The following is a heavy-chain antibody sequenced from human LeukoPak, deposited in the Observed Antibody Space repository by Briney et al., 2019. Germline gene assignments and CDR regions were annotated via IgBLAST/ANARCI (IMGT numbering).Heavy chain of an antibody. CDR1: GYTFTSYY. D-gene: IGHD3-22*01. CDR3: ASSGDSSGYYSNYYYYYMDV. CDR2: INPSGGST. V-gene: IGHV1-46*01. Sequence: ASVKVSCKASGYTFTSYYMHWVRQAPGQGLEWMGIINPSGGSTSYAQKFQGRVTMTRDTSTSTAYMELSSLRSEDTAVYYCASSGDSSGYYSNYYYYYMDVWGKGTTVTVSS. J-gene: IGHJ6*03.